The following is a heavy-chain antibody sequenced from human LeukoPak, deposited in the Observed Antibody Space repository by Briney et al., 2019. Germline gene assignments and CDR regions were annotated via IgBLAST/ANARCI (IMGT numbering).Heavy chain of an antibody. Sequence: GASVKVSCKASGYTFTSYSISWVRQAPGQGLEWMGWISAYNGNTNYAQKLQGRVTMTTDTSTSTAYMELRSLRSDDAVVYYCARDPTGYYDILTGYYKNPDYWGQGTLVTVSS. CDR3: ARDPTGYYDILTGYYKNPDY. V-gene: IGHV1-18*01. J-gene: IGHJ4*02. D-gene: IGHD3-9*01. CDR2: ISAYNGNT. CDR1: GYTFTSYS.